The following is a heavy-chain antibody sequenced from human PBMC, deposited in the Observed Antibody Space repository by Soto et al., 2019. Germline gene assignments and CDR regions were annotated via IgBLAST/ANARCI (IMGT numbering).Heavy chain of an antibody. Sequence: EVQLEESGGGLIQPGGSLRLSCAASGFTVSSNYMSWVRQAPGKGLEWVSVIYSGGSTYYAVSVKGRFTISRDNSKNTLSLQMNSLRAEDTAVYYCARDYGSGIFDYWGQGTQVTVSS. CDR2: IYSGGST. V-gene: IGHV3-53*01. J-gene: IGHJ4*02. CDR3: ARDYGSGIFDY. D-gene: IGHD3-10*01. CDR1: GFTVSSNY.